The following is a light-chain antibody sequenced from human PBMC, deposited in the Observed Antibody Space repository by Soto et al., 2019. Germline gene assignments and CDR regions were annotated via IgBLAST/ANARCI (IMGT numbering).Light chain of an antibody. CDR2: AAS. CDR1: QDIRND. J-gene: IGKJ1*01. CDR3: LQYNRDPWT. Sequence: DIQMTQSPSSLSASVGDRVTITCRAGQDIRNDLGWYQQKPGKAPRRLIYAASSLQSGVPARFSGSRSGTECTLIISSLQPEDFATYYCLQYNRDPWTFGQGTRVEIK. V-gene: IGKV1-17*01.